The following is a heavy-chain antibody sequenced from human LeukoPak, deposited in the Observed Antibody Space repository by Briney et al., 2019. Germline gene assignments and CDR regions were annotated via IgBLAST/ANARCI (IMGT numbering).Heavy chain of an antibody. CDR2: ISSSSSYI. D-gene: IGHD3-9*01. CDR3: AKGPLMYYGILTGYLDY. J-gene: IGHJ4*02. V-gene: IGHV3-21*01. Sequence: KTGGSLRLSCAASGFTFSSYSMNWVRQAPGKGREWVSSISSSSSYIYYADSVKGRFTIPRDNAKNSLYLQMNSLRAEDTAVYYCAKGPLMYYGILTGYLDYWGLGTLVTVSS. CDR1: GFTFSSYS.